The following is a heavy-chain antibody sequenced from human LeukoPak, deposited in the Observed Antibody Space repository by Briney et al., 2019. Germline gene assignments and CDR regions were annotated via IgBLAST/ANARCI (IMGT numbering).Heavy chain of an antibody. V-gene: IGHV3-23*01. CDR3: ARDTRLMYYFDF. CDR2: VSGSGGST. Sequence: GGSLRLSCAASGFTFSSYAMNWVRQAPGKGLEWVSAVSGSGGSTYYADSVKGRFTISRDNSKNTLYLQMNSLRAEDTAVYYCARDTRLMYYFDFWGQGALVTVSS. D-gene: IGHD2-2*01. CDR1: GFTFSSYA. J-gene: IGHJ4*02.